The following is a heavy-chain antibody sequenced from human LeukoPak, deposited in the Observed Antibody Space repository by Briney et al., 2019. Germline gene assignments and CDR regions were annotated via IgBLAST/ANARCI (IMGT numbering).Heavy chain of an antibody. CDR2: IYYSGST. J-gene: IGHJ4*02. Sequence: SETLSLTCTVSGGSISSYYWSWIRQPPGKGLEWIGYIYYSGSTNYNPSLKSRVTISVDTSKNQFSLKLSSVTAADSAVYYCARGPPDYYDSSGYPLDYWGQGTLVTVSS. V-gene: IGHV4-59*01. CDR3: ARGPPDYYDSSGYPLDY. CDR1: GGSISSYY. D-gene: IGHD3-22*01.